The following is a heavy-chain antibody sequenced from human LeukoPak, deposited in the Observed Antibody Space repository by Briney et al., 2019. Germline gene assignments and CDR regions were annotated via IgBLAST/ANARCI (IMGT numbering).Heavy chain of an antibody. J-gene: IGHJ5*02. Sequence: SETLSLTCTVSGGSISSNINYWGCVHQPPGKGLECIGNIYDSGATYYNPSVKSRVTISIVTSKNQFSLKLGSVTAADTAVYYCARDLSVKIGFETHRPFDPWGQGTLVTVSS. CDR1: GGSISSNINY. CDR3: ARDLSVKIGFETHRPFDP. V-gene: IGHV4-39*07. CDR2: IYDSGAT. D-gene: IGHD3-10*01.